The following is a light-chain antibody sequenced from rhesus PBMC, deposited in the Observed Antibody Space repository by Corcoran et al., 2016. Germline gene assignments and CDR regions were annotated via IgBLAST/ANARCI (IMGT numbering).Light chain of an antibody. Sequence: DIQMTQSPSSLSASVGDTVTITCRASQGISSYLAWYQQKPGKAPKPLIYYASHLESGVPSRFSGSGSGTEFTLTSSSLQPEDCATYYCQQYNSAPLTFGGGTKVEIK. CDR1: QGISSY. V-gene: IGKV1-37*01. CDR3: QQYNSAPLT. J-gene: IGKJ4*01. CDR2: YAS.